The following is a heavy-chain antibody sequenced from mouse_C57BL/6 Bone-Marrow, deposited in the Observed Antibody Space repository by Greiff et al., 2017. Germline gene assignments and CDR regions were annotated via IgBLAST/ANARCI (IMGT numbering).Heavy chain of an antibody. Sequence: EVQLVESGGGLVKPGGSLKLSCAASGFTFSSYAMSWVRQTPEKRLEWVATISDGGSYTYYPDNVKGRFTISRDNDKNNLYLQMSHLKSEDTAMYYCARDATTVVATDWGQGTTLTVSS. CDR3: ARDATTVVATD. D-gene: IGHD1-1*01. CDR1: GFTFSSYA. CDR2: ISDGGSYT. V-gene: IGHV5-4*01. J-gene: IGHJ2*01.